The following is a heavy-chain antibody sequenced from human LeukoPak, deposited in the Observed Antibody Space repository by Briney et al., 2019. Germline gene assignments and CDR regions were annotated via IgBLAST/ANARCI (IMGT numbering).Heavy chain of an antibody. CDR3: ARSFYNILIGYYQYFDY. J-gene: IGHJ4*02. CDR1: GLSVSSNY. D-gene: IGHD3-9*01. V-gene: IGHV3-66*01. CDR2: IYRDGSS. Sequence: GGSLRLSCVASGLSVSSNYMSWVRQAPGKGLEWVSVIYRDGSSYYAESVKGRFTISRDNSKNTLYIQMNSLRAEDTAVYYCARSFYNILIGYYQYFDYWGQGTLVTVSS.